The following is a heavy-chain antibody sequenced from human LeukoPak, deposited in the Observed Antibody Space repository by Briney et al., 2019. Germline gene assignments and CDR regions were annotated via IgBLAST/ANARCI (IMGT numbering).Heavy chain of an antibody. CDR1: GASISTSSEY. Sequence: PSETLSLTCNVSGASISTSSEYWGWIRQAPGKGLEWIGSIHYGGSTYYNPSLKSRVTISVATSKNQFSLKVRSMTAADTAIYYCARLPSNATPWYMDVWGKGTTVTVSS. V-gene: IGHV4-39*01. J-gene: IGHJ6*03. D-gene: IGHD2-2*01. CDR3: ARLPSNATPWYMDV. CDR2: IHYGGST.